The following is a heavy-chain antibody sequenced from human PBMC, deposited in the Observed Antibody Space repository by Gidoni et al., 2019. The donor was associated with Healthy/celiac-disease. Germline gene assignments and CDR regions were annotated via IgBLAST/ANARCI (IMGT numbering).Heavy chain of an antibody. Sequence: QLQLQESGPGLVKPSETLSLTCTVSGGSISSSSYYWGWIRQPPGKGLEWIGSFYYSGSTYYNPSLKSRVTISVDTSKNQFSLKLSSVTAADTAVYYCARLYGDQYYFDYWGQGTLVTVSS. D-gene: IGHD4-17*01. CDR1: GGSISSSSYY. J-gene: IGHJ4*02. V-gene: IGHV4-39*01. CDR2: FYYSGST. CDR3: ARLYGDQYYFDY.